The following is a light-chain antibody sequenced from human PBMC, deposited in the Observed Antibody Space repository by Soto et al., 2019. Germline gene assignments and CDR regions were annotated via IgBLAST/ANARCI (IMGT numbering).Light chain of an antibody. J-gene: IGLJ1*01. CDR2: EVS. Sequence: QSLLTQPASVSGSPGDSITISCTGTSCDGGGYNYVSWYQQHAGKAPKLMIYEVSNRPSGVSNRFSGSKSGNTASLTISGLQAEDEADYYCSSYTSSSTLGYVFGTGTKVTVL. CDR1: SCDGGGYNY. CDR3: SSYTSSSTLGYV. V-gene: IGLV2-14*01.